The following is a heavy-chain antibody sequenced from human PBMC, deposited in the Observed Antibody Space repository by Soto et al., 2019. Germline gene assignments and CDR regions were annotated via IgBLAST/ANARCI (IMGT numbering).Heavy chain of an antibody. CDR1: WFSLSNGKVG. V-gene: IGHV2-26*01. J-gene: IGHJ6*03. CDR2: IFSNDEK. Sequence: SGPTLVNPTETLTLTCTVSWFSLSNGKVGVSWIRQPPGKALEWLAHIFSNDEKSYRTSLKSRLTISEDTSKSQVVLTMTNVDPVDTATYYCARILFGRSVAGGYFYMDVWGKGTTVTVSS. D-gene: IGHD6-19*01. CDR3: ARILFGRSVAGGYFYMDV.